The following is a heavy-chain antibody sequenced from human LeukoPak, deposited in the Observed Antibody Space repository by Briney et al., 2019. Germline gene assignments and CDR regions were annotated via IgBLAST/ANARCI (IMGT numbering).Heavy chain of an antibody. J-gene: IGHJ4*02. V-gene: IGHV3-30*02. D-gene: IGHD2-2*01. CDR1: GFTLSSYG. CDR3: AKIIVVVPAATDFFDY. Sequence: PGGSLRLSCAASGFTLSSYGMHWVRQAPGKGLEWVAFIRYDGSNKYYADSVKGRFTISRDNSKNTLYLQMNSLRAEDTAAYYCAKIIVVVPAATDFFDYWGQGTLVTVSS. CDR2: IRYDGSNK.